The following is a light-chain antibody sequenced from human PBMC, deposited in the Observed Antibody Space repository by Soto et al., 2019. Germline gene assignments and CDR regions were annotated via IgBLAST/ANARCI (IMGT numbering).Light chain of an antibody. CDR3: AGWDDSLSGFYF. CDR1: SSDIGTNY. V-gene: IGLV1-47*01. Sequence: QSVLTQPPSVSGTPGQWITISCSGSSSDIGTNYVYWYQQLPGAAPKLLIYRNNQRPSGVPDRFSGSKSGTSASLAISGLRSEVVSEYHCAGWDDSLSGFYFFGTWTKVTVL. CDR2: RNN. J-gene: IGLJ1*01.